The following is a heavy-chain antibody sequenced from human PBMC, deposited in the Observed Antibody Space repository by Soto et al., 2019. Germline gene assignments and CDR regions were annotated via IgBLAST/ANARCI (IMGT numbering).Heavy chain of an antibody. J-gene: IGHJ4*02. Sequence: PGGSLRLSWAASGFTFSNYAMSWVRQAPGKGLEWVSTISGNGGSTYYADSVKGRFTISRDNSKNMLFLQINSLRDDDSAVYYCAKRPASIITFDYWGQGTPVTVSS. CDR3: AKRPASIITFDY. CDR2: ISGNGGST. D-gene: IGHD2-2*01. CDR1: GFTFSNYA. V-gene: IGHV3-23*01.